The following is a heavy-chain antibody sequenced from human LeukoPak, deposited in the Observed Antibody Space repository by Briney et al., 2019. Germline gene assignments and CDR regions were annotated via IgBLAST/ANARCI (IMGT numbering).Heavy chain of an antibody. J-gene: IGHJ3*02. V-gene: IGHV3-9*03. Sequence: GGSLRLSCAASGFTFDVYAMHWVRQAPGKGLEWVSGISWNSGSIGYADSVKGRFTISRDNAKNSLYLQMNSLRAEDMALYYCAKASYEGAFDIWGQGTMVTVSS. CDR1: GFTFDVYA. CDR3: AKASYEGAFDI. D-gene: IGHD5-12*01. CDR2: ISWNSGSI.